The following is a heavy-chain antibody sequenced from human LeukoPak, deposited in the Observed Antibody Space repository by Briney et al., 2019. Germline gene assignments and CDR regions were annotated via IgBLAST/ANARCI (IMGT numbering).Heavy chain of an antibody. Sequence: GGSLRLSCAATGFTFSSFSMHWVRQAPGKGLEWVAVTSYDGSNKYYADSVKGRFTISRDNSKITLYLQMNSLRTEDTAVYYCAKGRVGANGYYYYGMDVWGQGTTVTVSS. J-gene: IGHJ6*02. D-gene: IGHD1-26*01. CDR2: TSYDGSNK. CDR1: GFTFSSFS. CDR3: AKGRVGANGYYYYGMDV. V-gene: IGHV3-30*18.